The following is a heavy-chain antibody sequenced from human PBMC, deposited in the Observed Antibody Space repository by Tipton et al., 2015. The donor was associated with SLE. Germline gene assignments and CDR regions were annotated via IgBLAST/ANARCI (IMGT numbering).Heavy chain of an antibody. J-gene: IGHJ3*02. CDR3: ARGRITMMRGVSSDAFDI. Sequence: TLSLTCTVSGGSISSRSYHWGWIRQPPGKGLEWIGSIYYSGSTYYNPSLKSRVTISVDTSKNQFSRKLSSVTAADTAVYYCARGRITMMRGVSSDAFDIWGQGTMVTVSS. CDR2: IYYSGST. CDR1: GGSISSRSYH. D-gene: IGHD3-10*01. V-gene: IGHV4-39*07.